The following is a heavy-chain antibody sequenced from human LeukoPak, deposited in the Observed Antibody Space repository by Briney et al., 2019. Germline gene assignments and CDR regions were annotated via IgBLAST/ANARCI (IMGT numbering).Heavy chain of an antibody. D-gene: IGHD3-10*01. Sequence: EGPLSLSCAASGFIISSFGMHLVHQARGKGLERVAAISHGGRNTYYGDSVKGRFTISRDNSKHTLYLQMNTLSAEATAFYSWAKDVGECQNWNWFAPWGQGTLAIVSS. CDR2: ISHGGRNT. CDR3: AKDVGECQNWNWFAP. CDR1: GFIISSFG. J-gene: IGHJ5*02. V-gene: IGHV3-30*18.